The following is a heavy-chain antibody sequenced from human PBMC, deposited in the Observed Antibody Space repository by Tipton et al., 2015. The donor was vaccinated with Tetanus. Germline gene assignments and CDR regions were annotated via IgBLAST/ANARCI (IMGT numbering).Heavy chain of an antibody. CDR3: ARAEVNFTTAPPGYYNVYYYYGMDV. V-gene: IGHV4-4*07. Sequence: LRLSCTVSGGSISSYYWSWIRQPAGKGLEWIGRIYTSGSTNYNPSLKSRVTMSVDTSKNQFSLKLSSVTAADTAVYYCARAEVNFTTAPPGYYNVYYYYGMDVWGQGTTVTVSS. CDR1: GGSISSYY. CDR2: IYTSGST. D-gene: IGHD3-9*01. J-gene: IGHJ6*02.